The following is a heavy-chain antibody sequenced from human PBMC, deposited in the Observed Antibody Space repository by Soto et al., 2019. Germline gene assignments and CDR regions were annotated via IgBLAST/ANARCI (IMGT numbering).Heavy chain of an antibody. CDR3: ASGLTYCSSTSCSDY. CDR2: ISAYNGNT. J-gene: IGHJ4*02. CDR1: GYTFTSYS. V-gene: IGHV1-18*04. Sequence: ASVKVSCKASGYTFTSYSISWVRQAPGQGLEWMGWISAYNGNTNYAQKLQGRVTMTTDTSTSTAYMELRSLRSDDTAVYYCASGLTYCSSTSCSDYWGQGTLVTVSS. D-gene: IGHD2-2*01.